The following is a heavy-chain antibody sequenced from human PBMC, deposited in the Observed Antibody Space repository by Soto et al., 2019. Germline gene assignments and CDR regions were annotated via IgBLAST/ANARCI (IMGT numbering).Heavy chain of an antibody. V-gene: IGHV3-30*18. CDR1: GFTFSSYG. CDR2: ISYDGSNK. Sequence: QVQLVESGGGVVQPGRSLRLSCATSGFTFSSYGMHWVRQAPGKGLEWVAVISYDGSNKYYADSVKGRFTISRDNSKNTRYLQMNSLRAEDTAVYYCSKDRGGYNFDYWGQGTLVTVSS. J-gene: IGHJ4*02. CDR3: SKDRGGYNFDY. D-gene: IGHD5-12*01.